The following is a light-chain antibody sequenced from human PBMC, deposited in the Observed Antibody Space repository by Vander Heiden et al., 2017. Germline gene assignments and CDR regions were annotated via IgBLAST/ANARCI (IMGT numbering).Light chain of an antibody. V-gene: IGKV1-5*03. CDR2: KAS. CDR3: QQFWT. CDR1: QSISSW. J-gene: IGKJ1*01. Sequence: DIQMTQPPSTLSASVGDRVTITCRASQSISSWLAWYQQKPGKAPKLLIYKASSLESGVPSRFSGSGSGTEFTLTISSLQPDDFATYYCQQFWTFGQGTKVEIK.